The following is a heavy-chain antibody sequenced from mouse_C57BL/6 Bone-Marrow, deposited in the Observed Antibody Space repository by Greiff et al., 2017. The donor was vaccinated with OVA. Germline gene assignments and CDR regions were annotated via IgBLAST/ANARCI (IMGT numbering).Heavy chain of an antibody. CDR3: ARGGTSPFAY. J-gene: IGHJ3*01. CDR2: ITPSTGGT. Sequence: EVQLQQSGPELVKPGASVKISCKASGYSFTGYYMNWVKQSPEKSLEWIGEITPSTGGTTYNQKFKAKATLTVDNSSSTAYMQLKSLTSEDSAVYYCARGGTSPFAYWGQGTLVTVSA. V-gene: IGHV1-42*01. D-gene: IGHD4-1*01. CDR1: GYSFTGYY.